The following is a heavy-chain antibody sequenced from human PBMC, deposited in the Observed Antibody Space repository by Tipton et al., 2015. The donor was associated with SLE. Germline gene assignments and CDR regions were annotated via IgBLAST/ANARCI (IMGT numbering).Heavy chain of an antibody. CDR1: GGTFTNYA. V-gene: IGHV1-69*05. Sequence: QSGAEVKKPGSSVKVSCKSSGGTFTNYAFGWVRQAPGQGLEWMGGIIPLFGTKNYARRFQGRVTMPTDESTSSAYMDLRSLTSEDTAVYYCAAGLPDGRGFKYWGQGTLVTVSS. CDR3: AAGLPDGRGFKY. J-gene: IGHJ1*01. D-gene: IGHD1-14*01. CDR2: IIPLFGTK.